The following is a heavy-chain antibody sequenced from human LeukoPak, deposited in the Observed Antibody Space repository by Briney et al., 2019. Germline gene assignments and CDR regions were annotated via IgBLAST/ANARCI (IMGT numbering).Heavy chain of an antibody. CDR2: IYYSGST. D-gene: IGHD2-2*01. J-gene: IGHJ6*03. CDR1: GGSISSYY. V-gene: IGHV4-59*12. Sequence: SETLSLTCTVSGGSISSYYWSWIRQPPGKGLEWIGYIYYSGSTNYNPSLKSRVTISVDTSKNQFSLKLSSVTAADTAVYYCARDLALGYCSSTSCSDYMDVWGKGTTVTVSS. CDR3: ARDLALGYCSSTSCSDYMDV.